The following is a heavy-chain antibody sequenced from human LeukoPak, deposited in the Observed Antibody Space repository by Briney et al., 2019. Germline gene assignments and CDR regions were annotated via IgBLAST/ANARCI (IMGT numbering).Heavy chain of an antibody. CDR3: ARTPSTPRLYSSSWSFDY. J-gene: IGHJ4*02. CDR1: GFTFSRYG. V-gene: IGHV3-30*19. D-gene: IGHD6-13*01. CDR2: ISNDGSDSDK. Sequence: GGSLRLSCAASGFTFSRYGMHWVRQAPGKGLEWVAFISNDGSDSDKDYADSVKGRFTISRDNSKNTLYLQMNGLRPEDTAVYYCARTPSTPRLYSSSWSFDYWGQGTLVTVSS.